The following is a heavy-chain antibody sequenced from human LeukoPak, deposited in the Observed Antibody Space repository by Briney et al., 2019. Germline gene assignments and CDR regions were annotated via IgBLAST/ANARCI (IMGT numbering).Heavy chain of an antibody. D-gene: IGHD2-21*02. CDR2: IREDGRKA. V-gene: IGHV3-7*01. CDR3: ARDQVGGHYQF. CDR1: GFTFSGYW. Sequence: GGSLRLSCAASGFTFSGYWMTWVRQAPGKGPEWVANIREDGRKAYYVDSVMGRFTISRDNVKNSLYLQMNYLRAEDTAVYYCARDQVGGHYQFWGQGALVAVSS. J-gene: IGHJ4*02.